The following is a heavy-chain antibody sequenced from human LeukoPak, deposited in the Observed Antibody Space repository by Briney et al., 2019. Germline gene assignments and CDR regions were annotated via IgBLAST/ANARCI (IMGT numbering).Heavy chain of an antibody. J-gene: IGHJ4*02. CDR2: TRNKANSYTT. Sequence: GGSLRLSCAASGFTFSDHYMDWVRQAPGKGLEWVGRTRNKANSYTTEYAASVKGRSTISRDDSKNSLYLQMNSLRAEDTAVYYCARDRAKVLDYWGQGTLVTVSS. CDR3: ARDRAKVLDY. CDR1: GFTFSDHY. V-gene: IGHV3-72*01. D-gene: IGHD3-10*01.